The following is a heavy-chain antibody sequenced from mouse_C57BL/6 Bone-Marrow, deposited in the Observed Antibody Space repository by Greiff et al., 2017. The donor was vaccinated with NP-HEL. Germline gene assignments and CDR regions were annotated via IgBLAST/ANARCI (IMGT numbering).Heavy chain of an antibody. V-gene: IGHV5-4*03. CDR3: ARAVVATEYFDV. D-gene: IGHD1-1*01. CDR1: GFTFSSYA. Sequence: EVKLMESGGGLVKPGGSLKLSCAASGFTFSSYAMSWVRQTPEKRLEWVATISDGGSYTYYPDNVKGRFTISRDNAKNNLYLQMSHLKSEDTAMYYCARAVVATEYFDVWGTGTTVTVSS. CDR2: ISDGGSYT. J-gene: IGHJ1*03.